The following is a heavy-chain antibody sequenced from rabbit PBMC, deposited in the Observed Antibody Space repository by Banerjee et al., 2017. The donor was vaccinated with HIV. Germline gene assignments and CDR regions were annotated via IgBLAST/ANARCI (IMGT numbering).Heavy chain of an antibody. CDR1: GFTLSSYW. J-gene: IGHJ4*01. D-gene: IGHD4-1*01. CDR2: NNTSSGNT. CDR3: ARDLAGVIGWNFNL. Sequence: QEQLVESGGGLVQPEGSLTLTCKASGFTLSSYWMWWVRQAPGKGLEWIACNNTSSGNTVYASWAKGRFTISKTSSTTVTLQMTSLTAADTATYFCARDLAGVIGWNFNLWGQGTLVTVS. V-gene: IGHV1S45*01.